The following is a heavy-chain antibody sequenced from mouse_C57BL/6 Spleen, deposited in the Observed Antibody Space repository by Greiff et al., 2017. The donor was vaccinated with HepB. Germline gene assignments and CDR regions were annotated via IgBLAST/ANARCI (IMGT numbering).Heavy chain of an antibody. CDR1: GFTFSSYA. D-gene: IGHD2-4*01. J-gene: IGHJ3*01. V-gene: IGHV5-4*01. CDR2: ISDGGSYT. Sequence: EVQLVESGGGLVKPGGSLKLSCAASGFTFSSYAMSWVRQTPEKRLEWVATISDGGSYTYYPDNVKGRFTLSRDNAKNNLYLQMSHLKSEDTAMYYCAREDYDWFAYWGQGTLVTVSA. CDR3: AREDYDWFAY.